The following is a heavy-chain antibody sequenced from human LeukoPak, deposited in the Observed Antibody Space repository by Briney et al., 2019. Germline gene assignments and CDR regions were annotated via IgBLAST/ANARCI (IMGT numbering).Heavy chain of an antibody. J-gene: IGHJ4*02. Sequence: ASVKVCCKDSDYILTYSGICWVRQAPGQGREWVAWISGDSCRTRIPRTFQGRVPLTIDTSTTTAYMELRSLRSGATAMYYCARDKGWGPWLETAPNFDSWGQGTLVTVSS. CDR3: ARDKGWGPWLETAPNFDS. V-gene: IGHV1-18*01. CDR1: DYILTYSG. D-gene: IGHD5-18*01. CDR2: ISGDSCRT.